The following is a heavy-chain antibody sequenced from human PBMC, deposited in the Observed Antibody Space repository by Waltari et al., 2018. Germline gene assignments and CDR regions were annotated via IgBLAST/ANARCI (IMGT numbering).Heavy chain of an antibody. V-gene: IGHV4-59*01. CDR2: IYYSGST. CDR3: ARGTVLSGAFDI. Sequence: QVQLEESGPGLVKPSETLSLTCTVSGGSISSYYWSWIRQPPGKGLEWIGYIYYSGSTNYNPSLKSRVTISVDTSKNQFSLKLSSVTAADTAVYYCARGTVLSGAFDIWGQGTMVTVSS. J-gene: IGHJ3*02. CDR1: GGSISSYY. D-gene: IGHD3-10*01.